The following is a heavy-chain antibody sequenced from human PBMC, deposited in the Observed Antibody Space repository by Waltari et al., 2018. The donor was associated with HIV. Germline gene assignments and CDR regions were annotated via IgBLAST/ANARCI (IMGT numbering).Heavy chain of an antibody. CDR1: GGSIRTYY. CDR3: ARANAYYYGSGSSPPFDY. Sequence: QVQLQESGPGLVKPSETLSLPCTVSGGSIRTYYWSWIRQPAGKGLEWIGRIYTSGSTKYNPSLKSRVTMSIDTSKNQFSLKLSSVTAADTAVYYCARANAYYYGSGSSPPFDYWGQGTLVTVSS. J-gene: IGHJ4*02. CDR2: IYTSGST. D-gene: IGHD3-10*01. V-gene: IGHV4-4*07.